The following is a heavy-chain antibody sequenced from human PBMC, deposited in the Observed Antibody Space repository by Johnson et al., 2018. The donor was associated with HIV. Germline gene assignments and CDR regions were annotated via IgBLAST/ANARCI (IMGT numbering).Heavy chain of an antibody. CDR3: ARDGVGYSSLKDAFDS. V-gene: IGHV3-30*04. J-gene: IGHJ3*02. Sequence: QVQLVESGGGVVQPGRSLRLFCAVSGFTFTSYTMHWVRQAPGRGLEWVAVISYDGSNRYYADSVKGRFTISRDNSKNTLYLQMNSLRAEDTAVYYCARDGVGYSSLKDAFDSWGQGTMVTVSS. CDR1: GFTFTSYT. CDR2: ISYDGSNR. D-gene: IGHD6-6*01.